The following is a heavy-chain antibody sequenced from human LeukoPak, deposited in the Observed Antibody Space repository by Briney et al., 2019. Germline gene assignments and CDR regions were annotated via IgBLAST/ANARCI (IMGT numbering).Heavy chain of an antibody. CDR3: AREVVNRGFDY. V-gene: IGHV1-2*06. CDR2: INPNSGGT. CDR1: GYTFTGYY. Sequence: ASVKVSCKASGYTFTGYYMHWVRQAPGQGLEWMGRINPNSGGTNYAQKFQGSVTMTRDTSISTAYMELSRLRSDDTAVYYCAREVVNRGFDYWGQGTLVTVSS. J-gene: IGHJ4*02. D-gene: IGHD4-23*01.